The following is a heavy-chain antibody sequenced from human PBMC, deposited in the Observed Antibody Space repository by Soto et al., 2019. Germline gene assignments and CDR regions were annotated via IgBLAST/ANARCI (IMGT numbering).Heavy chain of an antibody. CDR1: GFTFDDYA. CDR2: ISWNSGSI. D-gene: IGHD3-3*01. Sequence: VQLVESGGGLVQPGRSLRLSCAASGFTFDDYAMHWVRQAPGKGLEWVSGISWNSGSIGYADSVKGRFTISRDNAKNSLYLQMNSLRAEDTALYYCAKGYYDFWSGGTFDPWGQGTLVTVSS. CDR3: AKGYYDFWSGGTFDP. J-gene: IGHJ5*02. V-gene: IGHV3-9*01.